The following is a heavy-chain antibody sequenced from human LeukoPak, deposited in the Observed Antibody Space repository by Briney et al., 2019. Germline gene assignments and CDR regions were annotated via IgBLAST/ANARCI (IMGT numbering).Heavy chain of an antibody. CDR1: GGSISSYY. Sequence: SETLSFTCTVSGGSISSYYWSWIRQPPGKGLEWIGYIYYSGSTNYNPSLKSRVTISVDTSKNQFSLKLSSVTAADTAVYYCARSPPGYSYGVDYWGQGTLVTVSS. CDR3: ARSPPGYSYGVDY. CDR2: IYYSGST. D-gene: IGHD5-18*01. V-gene: IGHV4-59*08. J-gene: IGHJ4*02.